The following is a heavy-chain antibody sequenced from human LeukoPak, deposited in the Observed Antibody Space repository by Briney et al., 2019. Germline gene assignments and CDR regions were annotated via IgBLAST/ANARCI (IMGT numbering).Heavy chain of an antibody. CDR3: ARGLLWFGESPREYYFDY. CDR2: IYYSGST. Sequence: SQTLSLTCTVSGGSISSGDYYWSWIRQPPGKGLEWIGYIYYSGSTYYNPSLKSRVTISVDTSKNQFSLKLSSVTAADTAVYYCARGLLWFGESPREYYFDYWGQGTLVTVSS. J-gene: IGHJ4*02. CDR1: GGSISSGDYY. V-gene: IGHV4-30-4*01. D-gene: IGHD3-10*01.